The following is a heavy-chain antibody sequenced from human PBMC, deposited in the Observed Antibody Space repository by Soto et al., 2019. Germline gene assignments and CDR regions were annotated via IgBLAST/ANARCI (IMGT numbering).Heavy chain of an antibody. Sequence: SETLSLTCTVSGGSISSGGYYWSWIHQHPGKGLEWIGYIYYSGSTYYNPSLKSRVTISVDTSKNQFSLKLSSVTAADTAVYYCAREMLDSSSSGGMDVWGQGTTVTVSS. CDR2: IYYSGST. D-gene: IGHD6-6*01. V-gene: IGHV4-31*03. J-gene: IGHJ6*02. CDR1: GGSISSGGYY. CDR3: AREMLDSSSSGGMDV.